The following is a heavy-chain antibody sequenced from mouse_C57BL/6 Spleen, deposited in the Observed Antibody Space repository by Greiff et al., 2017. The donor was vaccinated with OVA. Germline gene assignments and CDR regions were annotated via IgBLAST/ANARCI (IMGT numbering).Heavy chain of an antibody. Sequence: EVKLMESGGDLVKPGGSLKLSCAASGFTFSSYGMSWVRQTPDKRLEWVATISSGGSYTSYPDSVKGRFTISRDNAKTTLYLQMSSLKSEDTAMYYCATRDYDGGVDYWGQGTTRTVS. V-gene: IGHV5-6*02. CDR2: ISSGGSYT. D-gene: IGHD2-4*01. CDR1: GFTFSSYG. J-gene: IGHJ2*01. CDR3: ATRDYDGGVDY.